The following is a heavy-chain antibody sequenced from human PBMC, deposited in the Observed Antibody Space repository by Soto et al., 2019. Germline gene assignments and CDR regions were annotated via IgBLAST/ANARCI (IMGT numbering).Heavy chain of an antibody. V-gene: IGHV3-33*01. CDR2: IKYDGRNK. CDR3: ARDYQDYVKTAMIFDY. D-gene: IGHD4-17*01. CDR1: GFTFNSYG. Sequence: GGSLRLSCAASGFTFNSYGMHWVRQAPGMGLEWAAVIKYDGRNKDYADSVKGRFTISRDNSKNTLHLQMDSLRAEDTAVYYCARDYQDYVKTAMIFDYWGRGTQVTVSS. J-gene: IGHJ4*02.